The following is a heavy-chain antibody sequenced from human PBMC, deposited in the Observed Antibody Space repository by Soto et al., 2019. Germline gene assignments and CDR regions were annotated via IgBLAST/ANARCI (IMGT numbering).Heavy chain of an antibody. D-gene: IGHD3-10*01. J-gene: IGHJ6*02. CDR1: GGNFSGYY. V-gene: IGHV4-34*01. CDR3: ARGYYGSGSYYKSYYYGMDV. Sequence: ASVTMSVTCAVYGGNFSGYYRSWIRKTTGKGLEWIGEINHSGSTNYNPSLKSRVTISVDTSKNQFSLKLSSVTAADTAVYYCARGYYGSGSYYKSYYYGMDVWGQGTTVTVSS. CDR2: INHSGST.